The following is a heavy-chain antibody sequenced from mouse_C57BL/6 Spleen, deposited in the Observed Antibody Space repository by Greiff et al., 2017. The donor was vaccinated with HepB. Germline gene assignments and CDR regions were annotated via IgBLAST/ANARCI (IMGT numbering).Heavy chain of an antibody. J-gene: IGHJ3*01. CDR2: ISYDGSN. Sequence: EVQLQQSGPGLVKPSPSLSLTCSVTGYSITSGYYWTWIRQFPGNKLEWMGYISYDGSNNYNPSLKNRISITRDTSKNQFFLKLNSVTTEDTATCYCARDCAWFAYWGQGTLVTVSA. V-gene: IGHV3-6*01. CDR3: ARDCAWFAY. CDR1: GYSITSGYY.